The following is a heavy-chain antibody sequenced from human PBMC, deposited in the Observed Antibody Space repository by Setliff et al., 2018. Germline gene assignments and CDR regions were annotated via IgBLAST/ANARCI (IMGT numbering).Heavy chain of an antibody. Sequence: SVKVSCKASGGFSTHAISWVRQVPGQGLEWMGGIIPILGTTDYAQNFQGRVTITTDESTSSAYLEMSNLRSEDTAVYYCASALIRRVAVAGKSQFDYWVQGTLVTVSS. CDR2: IIPILGTT. D-gene: IGHD6-19*01. J-gene: IGHJ4*01. CDR3: ASALIRRVAVAGKSQFDY. CDR1: GGFSTHA. V-gene: IGHV1-69*05.